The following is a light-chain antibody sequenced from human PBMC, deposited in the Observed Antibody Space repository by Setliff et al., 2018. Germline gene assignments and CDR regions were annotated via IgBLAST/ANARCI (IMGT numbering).Light chain of an antibody. CDR3: QQLESFPLT. Sequence: IQLTQSPSFLSASVGDRVIITCRASQDISNFFAWYQQKPGKAPKILIWGASHLQSGVPSRFSGRRSGTEYTLTINILQPEDFATYYCQQLESFPLTFGGGTKVDIK. CDR2: GAS. V-gene: IGKV1-9*01. J-gene: IGKJ4*01. CDR1: QDISNF.